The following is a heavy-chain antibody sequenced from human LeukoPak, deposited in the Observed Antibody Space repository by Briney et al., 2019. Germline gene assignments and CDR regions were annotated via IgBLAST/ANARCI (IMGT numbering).Heavy chain of an antibody. CDR1: GGSFSGYY. V-gene: IGHV4-34*01. CDR3: ARDLKNNWFDP. J-gene: IGHJ5*02. D-gene: IGHD2/OR15-2a*01. Sequence: SETLSLTCAVYGGSFSGYYWSWIRRPPGKGLEWIGEINHSGSTNYNPSLKSRVTISVDTSKNQFSLKLSSVTAADTAVYYCARDLKNNWFDPWGQGTLVTVSS. CDR2: INHSGST.